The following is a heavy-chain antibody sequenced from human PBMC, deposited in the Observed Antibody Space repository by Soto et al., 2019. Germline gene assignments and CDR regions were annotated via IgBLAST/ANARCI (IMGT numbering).Heavy chain of an antibody. Sequence: PSETLSLTCAVYGGSFSGYYWSWIRQPPGVGLEWLGEINYSERTNYNPSLKSRVTISADTSKNQFSLNLSSVTAADTAVYYCARGSRGSFSPFDYWGQGTQVTVSS. V-gene: IGHV4-34*01. D-gene: IGHD1-26*01. CDR3: ARGSRGSFSPFDY. CDR2: INYSERT. J-gene: IGHJ4*02. CDR1: GGSFSGYY.